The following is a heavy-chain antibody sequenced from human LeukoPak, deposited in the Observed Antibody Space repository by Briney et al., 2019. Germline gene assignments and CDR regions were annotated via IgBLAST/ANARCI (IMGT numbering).Heavy chain of an antibody. CDR2: IYPGYSDA. Sequence: GESLKISCKISGYKLTNNWIGWVRQGPGKGLEWMGLIYPGYSDANYSPSFQGQVTFSVDASISTAYLLLSGLRASDTAIYYCVRFALTSSLDHWGQGTLVTVSS. D-gene: IGHD6-13*01. V-gene: IGHV5-51*01. CDR1: GYKLTNNW. CDR3: VRFALTSSLDH. J-gene: IGHJ5*02.